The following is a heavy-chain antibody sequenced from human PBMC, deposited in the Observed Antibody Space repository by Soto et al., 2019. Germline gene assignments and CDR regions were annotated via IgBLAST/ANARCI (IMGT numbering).Heavy chain of an antibody. J-gene: IGHJ4*02. CDR1: GGSFSGYY. Sequence: QVHLQQWGARLLKPSETLSLTCAVYGGSFSGYYWSWLRQPPGKGLEWIGEINQSGSTNYNPSLKCRVTISVDTSNNQFSLKVSSVTAADTAVYYCARGLNYVVYWGQGTLVTVSS. D-gene: IGHD3-16*01. V-gene: IGHV4-34*01. CDR3: ARGLNYVVY. CDR2: INQSGST.